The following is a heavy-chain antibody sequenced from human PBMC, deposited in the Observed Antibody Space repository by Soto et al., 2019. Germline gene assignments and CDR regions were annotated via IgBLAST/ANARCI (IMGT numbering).Heavy chain of an antibody. Sequence: QVQLVESGGGVVQPGRSLRLSCAASGFTFSSYGMHWVRQAPGKGLEWVAVISCDGSNKYYADSVKGRFTISRDNSKNTLYLQMNSLRAEDTAVYYCAKVSRAVAGPLWAFDIWGQGTMVTVSS. CDR3: AKVSRAVAGPLWAFDI. CDR1: GFTFSSYG. CDR2: ISCDGSNK. D-gene: IGHD6-19*01. V-gene: IGHV3-30*18. J-gene: IGHJ3*02.